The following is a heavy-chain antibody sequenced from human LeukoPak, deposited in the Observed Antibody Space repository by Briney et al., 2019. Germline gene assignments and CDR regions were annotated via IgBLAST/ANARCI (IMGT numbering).Heavy chain of an antibody. CDR1: GFTVSSNY. CDR3: AREGSGSKRNAFDI. J-gene: IGHJ3*02. CDR2: IYSGGST. V-gene: IGHV3-53*01. Sequence: GGSLRLSCAASGFTVSSNYMSWVRQAPGKGLEWVSVIYSGGSTYYADSVKGRYTISRDNSKNTLYLQMNSLRAEDTAAYYCAREGSGSKRNAFDIWGQGTMVTVSS. D-gene: IGHD3-22*01.